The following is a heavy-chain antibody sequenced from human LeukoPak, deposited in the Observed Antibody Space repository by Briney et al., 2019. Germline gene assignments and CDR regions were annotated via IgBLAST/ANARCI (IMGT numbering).Heavy chain of an antibody. CDR1: GGTFSTYA. CDR2: IIPIFGTP. Sequence: GASVKVSCKASGGTFSTYAISWVRQAPGQGLEWMGGIIPIFGTPNYAQKFQGRVTINADESTSTAYMELSSLRSEDTAVYYCARGYRGYDPNAKLRLDYHYHGMDVWGQGTLVTVSS. V-gene: IGHV1-69*13. CDR3: ARGYRGYDPNAKLRLDYHYHGMDV. J-gene: IGHJ6*02. D-gene: IGHD5-12*01.